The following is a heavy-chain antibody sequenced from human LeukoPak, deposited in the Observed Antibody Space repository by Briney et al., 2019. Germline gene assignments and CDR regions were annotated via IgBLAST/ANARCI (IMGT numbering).Heavy chain of an antibody. CDR3: ARGGGHLDC. CDR2: IKQDGSEK. J-gene: IGHJ4*02. CDR1: GLSFSSYW. D-gene: IGHD4-23*01. V-gene: IGHV3-7*03. Sequence: GGSLRLSCVGSGLSFSSYWMSWFRQAPGKGLEWVANIKQDGSEKYHVDSVKGRFTVSRDNAKNLLYLQMNSLRDEDTAVYYCARGGGHLDCWGQGTLVTVSS.